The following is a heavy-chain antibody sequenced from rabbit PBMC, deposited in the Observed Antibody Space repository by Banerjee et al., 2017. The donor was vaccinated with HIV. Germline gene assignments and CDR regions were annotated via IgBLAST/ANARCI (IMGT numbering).Heavy chain of an antibody. V-gene: IGHV1S45*01. D-gene: IGHD4-1*01. CDR1: GFSFSSGYW. CDR2: IGIGSGTT. Sequence: QEQLEESGGGLVKPEGSLTLTCKASGFSFSSGYWICWVRQAPGKGLEWIGCIGIGSGTTYYASWAKGRFTITKTSSTTVTLQMTSLTAADTATYFCARNDFSSAWGADLWGQGTLVTVS. CDR3: ARNDFSSAWGADL. J-gene: IGHJ3*01.